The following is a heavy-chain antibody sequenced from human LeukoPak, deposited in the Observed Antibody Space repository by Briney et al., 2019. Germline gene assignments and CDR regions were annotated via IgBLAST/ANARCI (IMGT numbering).Heavy chain of an antibody. J-gene: IGHJ4*02. CDR1: GYTFTDYF. Sequence: ASAKVSCKASGYTFTDYFIHWVRQAPGQGLEWMGWSNPNSGGTNYAQKFQGRVTMTRDTSISTAYMELSRLRSDDTAVYYCATLDLLDYWGQGTLVTVSS. V-gene: IGHV1-2*02. CDR2: SNPNSGGT. CDR3: ATLDLLDY. D-gene: IGHD2-15*01.